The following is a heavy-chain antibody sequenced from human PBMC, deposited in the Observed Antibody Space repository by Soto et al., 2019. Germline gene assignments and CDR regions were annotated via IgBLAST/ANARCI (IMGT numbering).Heavy chain of an antibody. Sequence: PSETLSLTCTVSGGSVSSGDYYWSWIRQPPGKGLEWIGYIYYSGNTNYNPSLKSRVIISVDLSKNRFSLRLSSVTTADTALYYCARNTAVPNTLRSRYFFDYWGQGTLVIVSS. D-gene: IGHD2-15*01. CDR2: IYYSGNT. CDR1: GGSVSSGDYY. CDR3: ARNTAVPNTLRSRYFFDY. V-gene: IGHV4-61*08. J-gene: IGHJ4*02.